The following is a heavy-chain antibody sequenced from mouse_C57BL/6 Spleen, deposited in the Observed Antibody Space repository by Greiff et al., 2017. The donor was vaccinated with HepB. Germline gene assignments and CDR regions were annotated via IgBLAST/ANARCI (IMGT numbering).Heavy chain of an antibody. V-gene: IGHV1-80*01. Sequence: VQLQQSGAELVKPGASVKISCKASGYAFSSYWMNWVKQRPGKGLEWIGQIYPGDGDTNYNGKFKGKATLTADKSSSTAYMQLSSLTSEDSAVYFCAMGRDYYGSSGDFDYWGQGTTLTVSS. D-gene: IGHD1-1*01. CDR2: IYPGDGDT. J-gene: IGHJ2*01. CDR1: GYAFSSYW. CDR3: AMGRDYYGSSGDFDY.